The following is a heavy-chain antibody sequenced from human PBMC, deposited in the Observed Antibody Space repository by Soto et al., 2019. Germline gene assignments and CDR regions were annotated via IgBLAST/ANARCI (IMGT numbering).Heavy chain of an antibody. Sequence: EVQLVESGGGLIQPGGSLRLSCAASGFIFNTYSMNWVRQAPGKGLEWVSYISGSSQTIFYAGSVRGRFTISRDNANNSTSLQMVSLRDEDTAVYYCARTLSWRRGPFDSWGQGTLVTVSS. J-gene: IGHJ4*02. D-gene: IGHD2-15*01. CDR2: ISGSSQTI. CDR3: ARTLSWRRGPFDS. CDR1: GFIFNTYS. V-gene: IGHV3-48*02.